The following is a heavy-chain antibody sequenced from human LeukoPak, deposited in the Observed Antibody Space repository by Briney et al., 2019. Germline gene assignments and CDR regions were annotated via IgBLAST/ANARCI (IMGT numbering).Heavy chain of an antibody. J-gene: IGHJ4*02. CDR1: GYTFTSYD. D-gene: IGHD2-2*01. Sequence: ASVTVSCKASGYTFTSYDINWVRQATGQGLEWMGWMNPNSGNTGYAQKFQGRVTMTRNTSISTAYMELSSLRSEDTAVYYCARLRYCSSTSCYDYWGQGTLVTVSS. CDR2: MNPNSGNT. V-gene: IGHV1-8*01. CDR3: ARLRYCSSTSCYDY.